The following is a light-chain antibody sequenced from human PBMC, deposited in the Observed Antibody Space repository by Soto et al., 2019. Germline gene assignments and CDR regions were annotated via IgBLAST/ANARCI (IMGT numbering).Light chain of an antibody. CDR1: QTIFYTSSNKNY. CDR2: WAS. Sequence: DIVLTQSPDSLAVSLGERATIHCKSSQTIFYTSSNKNYLAWYQRRPGQPPKLLIYWASDRESGVPNRFSGSGSGTDFTLTISGLQAEDVAVYYCQQYYSTPFTFGPGTRLDIK. V-gene: IGKV4-1*01. CDR3: QQYYSTPFT. J-gene: IGKJ3*01.